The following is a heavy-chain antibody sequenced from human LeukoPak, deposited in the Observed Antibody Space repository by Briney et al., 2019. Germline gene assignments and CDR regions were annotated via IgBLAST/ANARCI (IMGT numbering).Heavy chain of an antibody. CDR2: IYYSGST. Sequence: SETLSLTCTVSGGSISSGGYYWSWIRQHPGKGLEWIGYIYYSGSTYYNPSLKSRVTISVDTSKNQFSLKLSSVTAADTAVYYCARHERDGSLDHALDVWGQGTMVTVSS. CDR1: GGSISSGGYY. D-gene: IGHD5-24*01. J-gene: IGHJ3*01. CDR3: ARHERDGSLDHALDV. V-gene: IGHV4-31*03.